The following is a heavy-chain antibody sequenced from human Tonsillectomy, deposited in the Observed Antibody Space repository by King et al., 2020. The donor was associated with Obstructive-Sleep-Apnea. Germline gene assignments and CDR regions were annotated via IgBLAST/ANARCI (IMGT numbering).Heavy chain of an antibody. J-gene: IGHJ3*01. D-gene: IGHD3-10*01. CDR1: GFTFSYFR. Sequence: VQLVESGGGLVKPGGPRSPSYAPSGFTFSYFRRNWVGQPPGLGLGWFFSIVYISITIFYAASVKGRLTTSKANAKNSLYLQMNSLKAEDTAVYYCAGIIMVRGPNAFDVWGQGTMVTVSS. CDR2: IVYISITI. CDR3: AGIIMVRGPNAFDV. V-gene: IGHV3-21*01.